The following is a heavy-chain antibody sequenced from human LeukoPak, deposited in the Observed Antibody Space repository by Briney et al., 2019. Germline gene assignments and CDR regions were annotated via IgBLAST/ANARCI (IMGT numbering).Heavy chain of an antibody. V-gene: IGHV3-23*01. CDR3: AKNLEGDDYDFWSGYYSGGAFDI. Sequence: GASLRLSCAASGFTFSSYAMSWVRQAPGEGLEWVSAISGSGGSTYYADSVKGRFTISRDNSKNTLYLQMNSLRAEDTAVYYCAKNLEGDDYDFWSGYYSGGAFDIWGQGTMVTVSS. CDR1: GFTFSSYA. J-gene: IGHJ3*02. CDR2: ISGSGGST. D-gene: IGHD3-3*01.